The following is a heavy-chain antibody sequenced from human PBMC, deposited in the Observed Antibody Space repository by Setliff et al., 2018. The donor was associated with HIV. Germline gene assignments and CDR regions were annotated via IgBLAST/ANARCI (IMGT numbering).Heavy chain of an antibody. CDR1: GFTVEDYG. D-gene: IGHD3-16*01. V-gene: IGHV3-20*04. CDR3: AREIRTVYTGGHYFYGIDV. CDR2: ISWSGGGT. Sequence: GGSLRLSCAASGFTVEDYGMSWVRQVPGKGLEWVSGISWSGGGTGYVDSVKGRFTISRENARNSLYLQMNSLRAGDTAVYYCAREIRTVYTGGHYFYGIDVWGQGTAVTVSS. J-gene: IGHJ6*02.